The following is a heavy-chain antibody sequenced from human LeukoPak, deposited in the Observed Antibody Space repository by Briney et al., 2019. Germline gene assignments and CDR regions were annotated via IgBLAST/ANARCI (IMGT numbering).Heavy chain of an antibody. J-gene: IGHJ4*02. CDR3: ARDPRGVTTTADDY. Sequence: PGGSLRLSCAASGFTFSSYSMNWVRQAPGKGLEWVSSISSNSSYIYYADSVKGRFTISRDNAKNSLYLQMNSLRADDTAVYYCARDPRGVTTTADDYWGQGTLVTVSS. D-gene: IGHD4-17*01. CDR1: GFTFSSYS. V-gene: IGHV3-21*01. CDR2: ISSNSSYI.